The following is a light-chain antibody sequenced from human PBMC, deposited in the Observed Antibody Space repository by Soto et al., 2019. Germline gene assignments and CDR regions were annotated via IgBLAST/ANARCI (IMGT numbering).Light chain of an antibody. V-gene: IGLV2-11*01. CDR1: SSDFGAYKS. J-gene: IGLJ1*01. CDR2: DVT. CDR3: FSSAGSYTWV. Sequence: QSALTQPRSVSGSPGQSVTISCTGTSSDFGAYKSVYWYQPYPGEAPKVMIYDVTQRPSGVPDRFSGTESGNTASLNISGIQAEDEADYYCFSSAGSYTWVFGSGTKVTVL.